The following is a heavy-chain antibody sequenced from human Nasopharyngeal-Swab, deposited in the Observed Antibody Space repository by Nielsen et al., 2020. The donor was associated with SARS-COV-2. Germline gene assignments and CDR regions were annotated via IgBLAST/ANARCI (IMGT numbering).Heavy chain of an antibody. D-gene: IGHD6-6*01. V-gene: IGHV4-59*01. J-gene: IGHJ4*02. CDR1: SGSFSSYY. CDR2: IYYSGST. CDR3: ARGERRAARPPGGYFDY. Sequence: SQTLSLTCAVYSGSFSSYYWSWIRQPPGKGLEWIGYIYYSGSTNYNPSLKSRVTISVDTSKNQFSLKLSSVTAADTAVYYCARGERRAARPPGGYFDYWGQGTLVTVSS.